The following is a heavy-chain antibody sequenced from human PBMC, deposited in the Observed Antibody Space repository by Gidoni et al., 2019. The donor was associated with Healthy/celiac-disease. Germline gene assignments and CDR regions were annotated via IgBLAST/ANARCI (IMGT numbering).Heavy chain of an antibody. V-gene: IGHV4-31*03. CDR2: IYYSGST. Sequence: QLQLQESGPGLVKPSQTLSLTCTVSVGSISSGGYYWSWIRQHPGKGLEWIGYIYYSGSTYYNPSLKSRVTISVDTSKNQFSLKLSSVTAADTAVYYCARDDYGGNSNWFDPWGQGTLVTVSS. CDR3: ARDDYGGNSNWFDP. D-gene: IGHD4-17*01. CDR1: VGSISSGGYY. J-gene: IGHJ5*02.